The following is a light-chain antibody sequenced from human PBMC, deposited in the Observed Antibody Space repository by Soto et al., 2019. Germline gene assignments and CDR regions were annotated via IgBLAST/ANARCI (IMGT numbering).Light chain of an antibody. J-gene: IGKJ4*01. V-gene: IGKV3-20*01. CDR1: QSVSGSY. Sequence: EIVLTQSPGTLSLSPGERATLSCRASQSVSGSYLAWYQQKPGQAPRLLIYGASSRATGIPDRFSGSGSGTDFTLTISRLEPEDFAVYYCQQYGSSPVLTFGGGTKVEIK. CDR2: GAS. CDR3: QQYGSSPVLT.